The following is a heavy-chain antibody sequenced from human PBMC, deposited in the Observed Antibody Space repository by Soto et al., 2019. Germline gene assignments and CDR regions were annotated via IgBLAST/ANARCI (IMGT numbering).Heavy chain of an antibody. CDR3: ARNLFGVIIRGDY. J-gene: IGHJ4*02. CDR2: ISTYSGNT. Sequence: GASVKVSCKASGYTFTSYGISWVRQAPGKGLEWMGWISTYSGNTDYAQKFQGRITMTTDTSTDTVYMELRSLRSDDTAVYFCARNLFGVIIRGDYWGQGTLVTVSS. CDR1: GYTFTSYG. V-gene: IGHV1-18*04. D-gene: IGHD3-3*01.